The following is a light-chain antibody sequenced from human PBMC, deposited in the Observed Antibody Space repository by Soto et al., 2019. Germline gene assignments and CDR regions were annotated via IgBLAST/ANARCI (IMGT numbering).Light chain of an antibody. Sequence: AIQMTQSPSSLSASVGDRVTITCRASQDISNDLAWYQQKPGKAPELLIYDASNLHSGVSFRFSGSGSGTEFTLTITSLQPEDFANYFCLQDYSYPHTFGQGTKVDIK. CDR1: QDISND. CDR3: LQDYSYPHT. V-gene: IGKV1-6*01. CDR2: DAS. J-gene: IGKJ1*01.